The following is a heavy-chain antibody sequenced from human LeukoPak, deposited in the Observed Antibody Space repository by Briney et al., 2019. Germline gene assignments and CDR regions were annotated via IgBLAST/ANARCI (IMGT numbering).Heavy chain of an antibody. V-gene: IGHV3-9*01. J-gene: IGHJ4*02. CDR1: GFTFDDYA. D-gene: IGHD5-24*01. Sequence: GGSLRLSCAASGFTFDDYAMHWVRQAPGKGLEWVSGISWNSGSIGYADSVKGRFTISRDSSKNTLYLQMNSLRADDTAVYYCAKSGYNRFDYWGQGTLVTVSS. CDR3: AKSGYNRFDY. CDR2: ISWNSGSI.